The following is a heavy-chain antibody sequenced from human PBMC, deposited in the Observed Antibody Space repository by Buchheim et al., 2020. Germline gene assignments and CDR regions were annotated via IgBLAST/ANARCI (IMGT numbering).Heavy chain of an antibody. CDR3: AHILPGVPNDAFDI. V-gene: IGHV2-5*02. D-gene: IGHD2-2*01. CDR1: GFSLSTSGVG. Sequence: QITLKESGPTLVKPTQTLTLTCTFSGFSLSTSGVGVGWIRQPPGKALEWLALIYWDDDKRYSPPLKSRLTITKDTSKNQEVLTMTNMDPVDTATYYCAHILPGVPNDAFDIWGQGT. CDR2: IYWDDDK. J-gene: IGHJ3*02.